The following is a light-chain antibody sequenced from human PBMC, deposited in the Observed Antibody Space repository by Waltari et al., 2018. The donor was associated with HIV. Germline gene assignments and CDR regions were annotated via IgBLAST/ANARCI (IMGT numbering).Light chain of an antibody. CDR1: ISDVGAFNY. J-gene: IGLJ1*01. V-gene: IGLV2-8*01. CDR3: SSYAGSNNYV. CDR2: EVN. Sequence: QSALTQAPSASGSPGQSVTISCTGSISDVGAFNYVSWYQQHPGKAPKLMIYEVNKRPSGVPDRFSGSKSGNTASLTVSGLQAEDEADYYCSSYAGSNNYVFGTGTKVTVL.